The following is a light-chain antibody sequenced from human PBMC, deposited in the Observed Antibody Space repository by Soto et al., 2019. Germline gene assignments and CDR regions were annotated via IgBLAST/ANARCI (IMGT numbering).Light chain of an antibody. Sequence: EVVVTQSPGTLSLSPGERATLSCRASQSVTSDYLAWYQQKPGQAPRLLIYGASSRTTGIPDRFSGSGSGTDFTLTISSLEPEDFAVYYCQQRSNWPVTFGQGTRLEIK. V-gene: IGKV3D-20*02. CDR2: GAS. CDR1: QSVTSDY. J-gene: IGKJ5*01. CDR3: QQRSNWPVT.